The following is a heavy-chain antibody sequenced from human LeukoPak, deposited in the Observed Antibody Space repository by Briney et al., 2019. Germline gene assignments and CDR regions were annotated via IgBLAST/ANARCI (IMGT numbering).Heavy chain of an antibody. CDR1: GYSISSGYY. CDR2: IYHSGST. V-gene: IGHV4-38-2*02. D-gene: IGHD4-17*01. Sequence: PSETLSLTCTVSGYSISSGYYWGWIRQPPGKGLEWIGSIYHSGSTYYNPSLKSRVTISVDTSKNQFPLKLSSVTAADTAVYYCARAYGDYANYYYYYMDVWGKGTTVTVSS. CDR3: ARAYGDYANYYYYYMDV. J-gene: IGHJ6*03.